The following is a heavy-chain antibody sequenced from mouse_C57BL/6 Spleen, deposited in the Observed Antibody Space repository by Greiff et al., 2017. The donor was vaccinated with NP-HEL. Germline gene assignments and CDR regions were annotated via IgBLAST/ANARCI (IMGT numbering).Heavy chain of an antibody. CDR1: GYTFTNYW. V-gene: IGHV1-63*01. D-gene: IGHD2-2*01. Sequence: VKLQQSGAELVGPGTSVKMSCKASGYTFTNYWIGWAKQRPGHGLEWIGDIYPGGGYTNYNEKFKGKATLTADKSSSTAYMQFSSLTSEDSAIYYCARWLRRAMDYWGQGTSVTVSS. CDR3: ARWLRRAMDY. J-gene: IGHJ4*01. CDR2: IYPGGGYT.